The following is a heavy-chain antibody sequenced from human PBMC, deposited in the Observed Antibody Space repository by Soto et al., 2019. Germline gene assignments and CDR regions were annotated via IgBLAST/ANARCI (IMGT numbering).Heavy chain of an antibody. CDR3: ARGRYYDRSQDL. V-gene: IGHV3-23*01. CDR1: GFNFDAYA. D-gene: IGHD3-10*01. J-gene: IGHJ5*02. CDR2: VTATAESA. Sequence: GGSLRLSCTPFGFNFDAYAMSWVRQAPGKGLEWVSAVTATAESAYYTDSVRGRFIITRDNSDNMLYLQMSSLRVEDTAIYFCARGRYYDRSQDLCGPGTQVTVSS.